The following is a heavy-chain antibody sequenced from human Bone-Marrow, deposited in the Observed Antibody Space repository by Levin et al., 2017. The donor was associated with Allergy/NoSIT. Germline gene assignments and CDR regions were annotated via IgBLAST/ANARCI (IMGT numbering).Heavy chain of an antibody. CDR1: GFSLSSNGVG. D-gene: IGHD3-10*01. V-gene: IGHV2-5*02. Sequence: SGPTLVKPTQTLTLSCSFSGFSLSSNGVGVGWIRQAPGKALEWLALIYWDDDKRYSPSLKSRLNITKDTSKSQVVRTMNKMAPVDTGTYYCAHHKVWCGELPFDYWGRGSLVTVSS. CDR3: AHHKVWCGELPFDY. CDR2: IYWDDDK. J-gene: IGHJ4*02.